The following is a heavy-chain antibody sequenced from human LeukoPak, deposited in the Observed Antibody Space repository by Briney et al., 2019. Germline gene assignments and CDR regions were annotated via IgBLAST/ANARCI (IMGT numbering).Heavy chain of an antibody. CDR2: INAGNGNT. CDR1: GYTFTSYA. D-gene: IGHD2-15*01. Sequence: GASVKVSCKASGYTFTSYAMHWVRQAPGQRREWMGWINAGNGNTKYSQKVQGRVTITRDTYARTAYMEPSSLRSEDTAVYYCARDRRDCSGGSCYYLLSYWGQGTLVTVSS. V-gene: IGHV1-3*01. J-gene: IGHJ4*02. CDR3: ARDRRDCSGGSCYYLLSY.